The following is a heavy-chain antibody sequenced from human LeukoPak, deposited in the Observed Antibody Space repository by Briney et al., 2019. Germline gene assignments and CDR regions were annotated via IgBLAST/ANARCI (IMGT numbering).Heavy chain of an antibody. CDR3: AKGRGTAVTSAANY. CDR1: GFTFSSYA. Sequence: SGGSLRRSCAASGFTFSSYAMSWVRQAPGKGLEWVSSISGSGDNTYYADSVKDRFSISRDNSKTTVSLQMNSLRAEDTAVYYCAKGRGTAVTSAANYWGQGTLVTVSS. D-gene: IGHD4-17*01. V-gene: IGHV3-23*01. CDR2: ISGSGDNT. J-gene: IGHJ4*02.